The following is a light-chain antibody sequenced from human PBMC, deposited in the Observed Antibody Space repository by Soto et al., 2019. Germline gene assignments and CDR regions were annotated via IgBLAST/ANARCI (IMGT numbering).Light chain of an antibody. CDR3: QQYNNLPPYT. CDR1: QSVNNN. Sequence: EIILTQSPASLSVSPGERATPSCRALQSVNNNVAWYKQKPGQAPRLLIYGASTRATGIPGRFRGSGSWTEFTLTITSLQSEDFAVYFCQQYNNLPPYTVGQRPKLEIK. J-gene: IGKJ2*01. CDR2: GAS. V-gene: IGKV3-15*01.